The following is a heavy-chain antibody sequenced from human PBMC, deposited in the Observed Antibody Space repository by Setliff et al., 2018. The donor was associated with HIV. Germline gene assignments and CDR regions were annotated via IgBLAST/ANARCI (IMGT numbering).Heavy chain of an antibody. CDR2: ISSSSSPL. J-gene: IGHJ4*03. V-gene: IGHV3-48*04. CDR3: ARLDFFDSSTYPPYDS. CDR1: GCSFSDYH. D-gene: IGHD3-22*01. Sequence: EALKISCAASGCSFSDYHMNRVRQAPGKGLEWISFISSSSSPLYYADSVKGRFTISRDNAKNSLFLQMNSLRAEDTAMYYCARLDFFDSSTYPPYDSWGQGTLVTVSS.